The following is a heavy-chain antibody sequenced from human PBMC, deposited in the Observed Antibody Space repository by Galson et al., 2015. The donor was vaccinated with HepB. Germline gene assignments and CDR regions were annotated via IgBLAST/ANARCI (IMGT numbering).Heavy chain of an antibody. CDR2: IYYSGST. J-gene: IGHJ5*02. Sequence: TLSLTCTVSGGSISSGGYYWSWIRQHPGKGLEWIGYIYYSGSTYYNPSLKSRVTISVDTSKNQFSLKLSSVTAADTAVYYCARVFLPYYYGSEAPGWWFDPWGQGTLVTVSS. CDR3: ARVFLPYYYGSEAPGWWFDP. V-gene: IGHV4-31*03. D-gene: IGHD3-10*01. CDR1: GGSISSGGYY.